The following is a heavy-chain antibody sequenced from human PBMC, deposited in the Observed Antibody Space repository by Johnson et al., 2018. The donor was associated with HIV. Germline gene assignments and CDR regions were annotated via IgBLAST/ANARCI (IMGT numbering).Heavy chain of an antibody. CDR1: GLSFSNFG. V-gene: IGHV3-30*18. D-gene: IGHD5-12*01. Sequence: QVQLVESGGGVVQPGKSLTLSCVGSGLSFSNFGIHWVRQAPGKGPEWVAVISFDGNLKKYADSVKGRFTISRDNSTNTLYLQMNSLRAEDTAVYYCAKDRILSGYGPGAFDIWGQGTMVTVSS. J-gene: IGHJ3*02. CDR2: ISFDGNLK. CDR3: AKDRILSGYGPGAFDI.